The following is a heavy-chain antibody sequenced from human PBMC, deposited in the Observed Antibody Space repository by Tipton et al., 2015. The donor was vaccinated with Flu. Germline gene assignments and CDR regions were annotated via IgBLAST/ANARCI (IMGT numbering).Heavy chain of an antibody. CDR1: GGSISSGSYY. Sequence: TLSLTCTVSGGSISSGSYYWSWIRQPAGKGLEWIGRIYTSGSTDYNPSLKSRVTISVDKSKNQFSLKLSSVTAADTAVYYCARLRYDSSGYYLDYWGQGTLVTVSS. J-gene: IGHJ4*02. V-gene: IGHV4-61*02. CDR2: IYTSGST. D-gene: IGHD3-22*01. CDR3: ARLRYDSSGYYLDY.